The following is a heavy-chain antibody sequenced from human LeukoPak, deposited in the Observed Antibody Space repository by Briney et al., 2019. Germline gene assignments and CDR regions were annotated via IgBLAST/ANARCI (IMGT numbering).Heavy chain of an antibody. Sequence: SVKVSCKASGYTFTSYYMHLVRQAPGQGLEWMGRIIPIFGTANYAQKFQGRVTITTDESTSTACMELSSLRSEDTAVHYCARDTVGAILTDAFDIWGQGTMVTVSS. CDR2: IIPIFGTA. CDR1: GYTFTSYY. D-gene: IGHD1-26*01. J-gene: IGHJ3*02. CDR3: ARDTVGAILTDAFDI. V-gene: IGHV1-69*05.